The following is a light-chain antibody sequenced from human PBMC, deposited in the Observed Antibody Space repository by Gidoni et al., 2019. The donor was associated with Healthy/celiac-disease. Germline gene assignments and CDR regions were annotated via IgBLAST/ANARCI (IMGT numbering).Light chain of an antibody. CDR1: QGISSA. CDR2: DAS. V-gene: IGKV1-13*02. Sequence: AIQLTQSPSSLSASVGDRFTITCRAIQGISSALAWYQQKPGKAPKLLVYDASSLESGVPSRFSGSGSGTDFTLTISSLQPEDFATYYCQQFNSYPHAFGPGTKVDIK. CDR3: QQFNSYPHA. J-gene: IGKJ3*01.